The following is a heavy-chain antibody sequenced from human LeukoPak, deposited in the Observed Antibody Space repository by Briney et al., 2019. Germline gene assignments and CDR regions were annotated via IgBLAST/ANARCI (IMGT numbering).Heavy chain of an antibody. CDR3: ARGDLRGYAFDL. Sequence: ASVKVSCKASGYTFSDYYLHWVRQAPGQGLEWMGWINPNSGGTKYAQKFQDWVIMTRDTSISTADMELSRLTSNDTAVYYCARGDLRGYAFDLWGQGTMITVSS. CDR1: GYTFSDYY. D-gene: IGHD5-24*01. V-gene: IGHV1-2*04. J-gene: IGHJ3*01. CDR2: INPNSGGT.